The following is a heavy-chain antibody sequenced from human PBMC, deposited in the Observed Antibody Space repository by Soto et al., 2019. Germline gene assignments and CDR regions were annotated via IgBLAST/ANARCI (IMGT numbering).Heavy chain of an antibody. D-gene: IGHD3-9*01. J-gene: IGHJ3*02. V-gene: IGHV1-69*06. CDR1: GGTFNSYT. CDR2: IIPIFERA. Sequence: QVQLVQSGAEVKKPGSSVKVSCKASGGTFNSYTVSWVRQAPGQGLEWMGGIIPIFERANYAQKFQGRVTITADKSTNTFHMELGSLRSEDTAVYYCAREREQTTGYPHPYEPFDSWGQRTMVPVSS. CDR3: AREREQTTGYPHPYEPFDS.